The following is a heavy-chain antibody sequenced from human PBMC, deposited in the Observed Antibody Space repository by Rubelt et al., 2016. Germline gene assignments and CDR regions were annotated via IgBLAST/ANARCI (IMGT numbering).Heavy chain of an antibody. CDR3: ARGRDGDRMGC. CDR1: GYSISSDYY. CDR2: INHSGST. J-gene: IGHJ4*02. D-gene: IGHD4-17*01. V-gene: IGHV4-38-2*02. Sequence: QVQLQESGPGLVKPSETLSLTCTVSGYSISSDYYWGWIRQPPGKGLEWIGEINHSGSTYYNPSLKSRVTISVDTSKNQFSLKLSSVTAADTAVYYCARGRDGDRMGCWGQGTLVTVSS.